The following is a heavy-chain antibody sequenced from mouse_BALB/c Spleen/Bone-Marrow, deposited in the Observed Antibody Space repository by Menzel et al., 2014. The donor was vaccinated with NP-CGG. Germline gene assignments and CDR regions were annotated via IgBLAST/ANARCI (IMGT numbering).Heavy chain of an antibody. CDR2: ISNGGGST. Sequence: DVHLAESGGNLVQPGGSLKLSCAASGFTFSSYTMSWVRQTPEKRLEWVAYISNGGGSTYYPDTVKGRFTISRDNATNTLYLQMSSLKSEDTAMYYCARQSYEGFAYWGQGTLVTVSA. CDR1: GFTFSSYT. J-gene: IGHJ3*01. D-gene: IGHD2-3*01. CDR3: ARQSYEGFAY. V-gene: IGHV5-12-2*01.